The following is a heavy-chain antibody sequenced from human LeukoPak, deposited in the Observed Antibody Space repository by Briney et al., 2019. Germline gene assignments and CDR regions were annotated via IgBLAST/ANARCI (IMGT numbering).Heavy chain of an antibody. V-gene: IGHV4-34*01. CDR2: INHSGST. CDR1: GGPFSGYY. J-gene: IGHJ6*02. D-gene: IGHD3-10*01. CDR3: ARVGYGVRGVHTSYGMDV. Sequence: SETLSLTCAVYGGPFSGYYWSWIRQPPGKGLEWIGEINHSGSTNYNPSLKSRVTISVDTSKNQFSLKLSSVTAADTAVYYCARVGYGVRGVHTSYGMDVWGQGTTVTVSS.